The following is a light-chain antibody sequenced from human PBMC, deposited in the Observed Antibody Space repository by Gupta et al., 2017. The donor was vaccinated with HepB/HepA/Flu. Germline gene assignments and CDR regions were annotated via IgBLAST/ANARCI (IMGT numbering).Light chain of an antibody. Sequence: EIVMTQSPATMSLSPDETANPSCRASHSVSSYLSSYHQKPGQAPRLLIYDASNRATGIPGRFSGSGCGTHFTITISGLELEDFAVYYCQQRSNWPALTFGGGTKLEIK. J-gene: IGKJ4*01. CDR3: QQRSNWPALT. V-gene: IGKV3-11*01. CDR2: DAS. CDR1: HSVSSY.